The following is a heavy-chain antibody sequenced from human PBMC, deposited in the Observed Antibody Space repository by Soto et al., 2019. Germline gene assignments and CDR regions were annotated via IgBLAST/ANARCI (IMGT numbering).Heavy chain of an antibody. V-gene: IGHV4-31*03. D-gene: IGHD3-10*01. CDR1: GGSISSGGYY. J-gene: IGHJ6*02. CDR3: ARGWGEWFGEPARSPRYCYGMDV. Sequence: QVQLQESGPGLVKPSQTLSLTCTVSGGSISSGGYYWSWIRQHPGKGLEWIGYIYYSGSTYYTPSIKSRVTIPVDTSKNPFSLKLSSVTAADTAVYYSARGWGEWFGEPARSPRYCYGMDVWGQGTTVTVSS. CDR2: IYYSGST.